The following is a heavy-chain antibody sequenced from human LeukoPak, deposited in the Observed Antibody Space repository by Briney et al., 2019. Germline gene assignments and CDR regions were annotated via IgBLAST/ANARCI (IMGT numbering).Heavy chain of an antibody. CDR2: INPNSGGT. Sequence: ASVKVSCKAPGYTFTGYYMHWVRQAPGQGLEWMGWINPNSGGTNYAQKFQGRVSMTRDTSISTAYMELSRLRSDDTAVYYCARDLYCSSTSCYLFDYWGQGTLVTVSS. CDR3: ARDLYCSSTSCYLFDY. CDR1: GYTFTGYY. V-gene: IGHV1-2*02. J-gene: IGHJ4*02. D-gene: IGHD2-2*01.